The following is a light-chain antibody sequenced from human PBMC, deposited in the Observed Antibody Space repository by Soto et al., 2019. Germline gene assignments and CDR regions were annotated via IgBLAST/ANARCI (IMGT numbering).Light chain of an antibody. J-gene: IGKJ5*01. CDR3: QQRSNWIT. CDR1: QSVSSY. Sequence: EIVXTQSPATLSLSPGERATLSCRASQSVSSYLGWYQQKPGQAPRLLIYDASNRATGIPARFSGSGSGTDFTLTISSLEPEDFAVYYCQQRSNWITFGQGTRLEIK. CDR2: DAS. V-gene: IGKV3-11*01.